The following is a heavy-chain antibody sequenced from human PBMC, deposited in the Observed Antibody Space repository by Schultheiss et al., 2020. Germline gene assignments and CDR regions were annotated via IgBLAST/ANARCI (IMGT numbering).Heavy chain of an antibody. J-gene: IGHJ4*02. CDR1: GFTFSSYA. Sequence: GGSLRLSCSASGFTFSSYAMHWVRQAPGKGLEYVSAISSNGGSTYYADSVKGRFTISRDNSKNTLYLQMSSLRAEDTAVYYCVKARGTVGATTRYFDYWGQGTLVNGSS. D-gene: IGHD1-26*01. CDR2: ISSNGGST. CDR3: VKARGTVGATTRYFDY. V-gene: IGHV3-64D*06.